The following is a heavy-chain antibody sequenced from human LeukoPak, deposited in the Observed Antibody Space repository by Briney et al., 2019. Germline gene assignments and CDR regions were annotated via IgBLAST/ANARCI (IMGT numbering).Heavy chain of an antibody. J-gene: IGHJ4*02. D-gene: IGHD7-27*01. V-gene: IGHV3-23*01. CDR2: ISGSGGIT. CDR3: ARDLAWGAFDY. CDR1: GFTFSSYA. Sequence: GGSLRLSCAASGFTFSSYAMSWVRQAPGKGLEWVSAISGSGGITSYADSVKGRFTISRDNSKNTLYLQMNSLRVEDTAVYYCARDLAWGAFDYWGQGTLVTVSS.